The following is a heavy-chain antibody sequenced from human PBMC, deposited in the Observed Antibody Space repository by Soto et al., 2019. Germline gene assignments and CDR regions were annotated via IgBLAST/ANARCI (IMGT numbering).Heavy chain of an antibody. CDR3: ASRGGDAMIAPWFDP. V-gene: IGHV4-30-2*01. CDR1: GGSISSGGYS. D-gene: IGHD3-22*01. CDR2: IYHSGST. J-gene: IGHJ5*02. Sequence: QLQLQESGSGLVKPSQTLSLTCAVSGGSISSGGYSWSWIRQPPGKGLEWIGYIYHSGSTYYNPSLKSRGTISVDRSKNQCSRKLSSVTAADTAVYYCASRGGDAMIAPWFDPWGQGTLVTVSS.